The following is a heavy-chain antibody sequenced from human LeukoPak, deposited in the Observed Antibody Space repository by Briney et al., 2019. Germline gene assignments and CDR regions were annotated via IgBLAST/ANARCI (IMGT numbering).Heavy chain of an antibody. D-gene: IGHD6-13*01. CDR3: ARERQQLTFDY. CDR2: IYSGGST. J-gene: IGHJ4*02. V-gene: IGHV3-53*01. CDR1: GFTVSSNY. Sequence: GGSLRLSCAASGFTVSSNYMSWVRQAPGKGLEWVSVIYSGGSTYYADSVKGRFTISRDNSKNTLYLQMNSLRAEDTAVYYCARERQQLTFDYWGQGTLVTVSS.